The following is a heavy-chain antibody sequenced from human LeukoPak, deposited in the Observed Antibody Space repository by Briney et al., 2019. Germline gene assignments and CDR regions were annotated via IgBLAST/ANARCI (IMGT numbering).Heavy chain of an antibody. CDR1: GYTFTKYA. V-gene: IGHV7-4-1*01. D-gene: IGHD3-22*01. CDR2: IDTNTGNP. Sequence: GASVKVSCKGSGYTFTKYAISWVRQAPGQGLEYMGWIDTNTGNPTYAQGFTGRFVFSLDTSVSTAYLQIGSLKAEDSAIYFCANCYDSSGFFAYWGQGTLVTVSS. J-gene: IGHJ4*02. CDR3: ANCYDSSGFFAY.